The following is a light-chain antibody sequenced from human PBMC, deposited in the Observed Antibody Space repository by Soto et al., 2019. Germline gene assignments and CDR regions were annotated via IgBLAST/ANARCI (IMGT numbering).Light chain of an antibody. Sequence: DVVMTQSPLSLPVTLGQPASISCRSSQSLVYSDGNTYLNWFQQRPGQSPRRLIYSGSYRDSGVPDRFSGSGSGTDFTLKISRVEAEDVGHYYCMQTTHWPVTFGGGTKVEIK. J-gene: IGKJ4*01. CDR3: MQTTHWPVT. V-gene: IGKV2-30*01. CDR2: SGS. CDR1: QSLVYSDGNTY.